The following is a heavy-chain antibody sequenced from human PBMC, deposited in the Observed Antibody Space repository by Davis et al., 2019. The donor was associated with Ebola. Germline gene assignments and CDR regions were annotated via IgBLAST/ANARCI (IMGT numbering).Heavy chain of an antibody. V-gene: IGHV3-73*01. CDR2: IRIKANSYAT. CDR1: GFTFSGSA. D-gene: IGHD4-23*01. Sequence: PGGSLRLSCAASGFTFSGSAMHWVRQASGKGLEWVGRIRIKANSYATAYAASVKGRFTISRDDSKNTAYLQMNSLKTEDTAVYYCTSPVGTADYWGQGTLVTVSS. J-gene: IGHJ4*02. CDR3: TSPVGTADY.